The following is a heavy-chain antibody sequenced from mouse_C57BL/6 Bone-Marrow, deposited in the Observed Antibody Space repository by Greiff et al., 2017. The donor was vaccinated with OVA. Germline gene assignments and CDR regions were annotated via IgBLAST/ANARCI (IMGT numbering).Heavy chain of an antibody. CDR2: INPNNGGT. D-gene: IGHD1-1*01. CDR1: GYTFTDYY. CDR3: AVHYYGSR. Sequence: VQLQQSGPELVKPGASVKISCKASGYTFTDYYMNWVKQSHGKSLEWIGDINPNNGGTSYNQKFKGKATLTVDKSSSTAYMELRSLTSEDSAVYYFAVHYYGSRWGQGTTLTVSS. J-gene: IGHJ2*01. V-gene: IGHV1-26*01.